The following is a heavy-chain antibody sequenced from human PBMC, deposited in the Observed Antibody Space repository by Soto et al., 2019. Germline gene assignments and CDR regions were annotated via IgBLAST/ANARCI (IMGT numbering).Heavy chain of an antibody. V-gene: IGHV6-1*01. Sequence: SQALSITCAISGESVSSISTALNWSMQSPSRGLEWLGRTYYRSKWFNDYAISVKSRITITPDTSKNQFSLQLNSVTPEDTAVYYCASPSGGSDAFDIWGQGTMVTVSS. D-gene: IGHD2-15*01. CDR2: TYYRSKWFN. J-gene: IGHJ3*02. CDR3: ASPSGGSDAFDI. CDR1: GESVSSISTA.